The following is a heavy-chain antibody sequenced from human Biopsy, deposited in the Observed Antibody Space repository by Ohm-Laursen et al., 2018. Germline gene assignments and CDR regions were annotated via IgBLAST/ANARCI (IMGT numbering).Heavy chain of an antibody. CDR1: GGSIKGYY. CDR2: IYYTGHT. Sequence: SDTLSLTCTVSGGSIKGYYWNWIRQSSGKGLEWIGFIYYTGHTNYNPSLKSRATISVDTSKNQFSLKVISVTAADTAVYYCARLTGDPSYWGQGILVTVSS. J-gene: IGHJ4*02. CDR3: ARLTGDPSY. V-gene: IGHV4-59*07. D-gene: IGHD7-27*01.